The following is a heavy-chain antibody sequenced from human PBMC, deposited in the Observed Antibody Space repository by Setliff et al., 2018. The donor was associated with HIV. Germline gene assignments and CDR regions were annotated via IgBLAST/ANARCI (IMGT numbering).Heavy chain of an antibody. V-gene: IGHV1-2*06. CDR3: ARDRYYYDSSGYYC. CDR2: INPNSGGT. CDR1: GYTFTGYY. D-gene: IGHD3-22*01. J-gene: IGHJ4*02. Sequence: SVKVSCKASGYTFTGYYMHWVRQAPGQGLEWMGRINPNSGGTNYAQKFQGRVTMTRDTSISTAYMELSRLRSDDTAVYYCARDRYYYDSSGYYCWGQGTLVTVSS.